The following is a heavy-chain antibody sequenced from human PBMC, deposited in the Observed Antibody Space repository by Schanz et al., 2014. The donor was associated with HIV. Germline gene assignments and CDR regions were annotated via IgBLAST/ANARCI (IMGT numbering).Heavy chain of an antibody. J-gene: IGHJ4*02. CDR2: INPNSGGT. CDR1: GYTFTAYY. CDR3: ARGRSGYCSGGSCPYGRYYFDY. Sequence: QVQLVQSGAEVQKPGASVKVSCKASGYTFTAYYIHWVRQAPGQGLEWMGWINPNSGGTNSAQKFQGRVTMTRDTSISTAYMELSRLRSDDTAVYYCARGRSGYCSGGSCPYGRYYFDYWGQGTLVTVSS. V-gene: IGHV1-2*02. D-gene: IGHD2-15*01.